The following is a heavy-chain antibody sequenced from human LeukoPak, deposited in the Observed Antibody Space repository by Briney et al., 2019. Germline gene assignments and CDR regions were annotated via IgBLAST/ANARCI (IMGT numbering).Heavy chain of an antibody. CDR1: GGTLSSYA. D-gene: IGHD2-21*01. V-gene: IGHV1-69*13. Sequence: SVKVSCKASGGTLSSYAISWVRQAPGQGLEWMGGIIPIFGTANYAQKFQGRVTITADESTSTAYMELSSLTSDDTAVYYCASKGDGSCDSSLCQGAFDFWGQGSVVTVSS. J-gene: IGHJ3*01. CDR3: ASKGDGSCDSSLCQGAFDF. CDR2: IIPIFGTA.